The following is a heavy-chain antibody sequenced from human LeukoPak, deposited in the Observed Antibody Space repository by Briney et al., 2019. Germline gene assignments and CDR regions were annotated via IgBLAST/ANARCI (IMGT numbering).Heavy chain of an antibody. CDR2: ISWNSGSI. CDR3: ARASRASGRNAFDI. J-gene: IGHJ3*02. V-gene: IGHV3-9*01. CDR1: GFTFDDYA. D-gene: IGHD3-10*01. Sequence: GGSLRLSCAASGFTFDDYAMHWVRQAPGKGLEWVSGISWNSGSIGYADSVKGRFTISRDNAENSLYLQMNSLRAEDTALYYCARASRASGRNAFDIWGQGTMVTVSS.